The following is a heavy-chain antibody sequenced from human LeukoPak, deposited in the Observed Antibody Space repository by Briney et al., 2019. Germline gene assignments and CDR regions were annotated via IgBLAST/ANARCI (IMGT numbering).Heavy chain of an antibody. D-gene: IGHD1-14*01. Sequence: ASVKVSCKASGYTFSSYYMHWVRQAPGQGLEWMGIINPSGGSTTYAQKFQGRVTVTIDTSTSTGYMELSSLRSEDTAVFYCARQSVRPGASPLFDYCGQGTLVTDSS. CDR2: INPSGGST. J-gene: IGHJ4*02. CDR1: GYTFSSYY. CDR3: ARQSVRPGASPLFDY. V-gene: IGHV1-46*01.